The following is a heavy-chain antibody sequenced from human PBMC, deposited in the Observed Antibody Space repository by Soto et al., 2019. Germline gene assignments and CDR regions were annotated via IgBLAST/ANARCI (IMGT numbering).Heavy chain of an antibody. CDR1: GFTVSSNY. Sequence: EVQLVESGGDLIQPGGSLRLSCAASGFTVSSNYMSWVRQAPGKGLEWVSLIYTDGTTYYADSVKGRFTISRDNSKNTVYLQMNSLRAEDTSVYYWARWTLQWTNSFDHWGQGTLVTVSA. J-gene: IGHJ5*02. D-gene: IGHD4-4*01. CDR2: IYTDGTT. CDR3: ARWTLQWTNSFDH. V-gene: IGHV3-53*01.